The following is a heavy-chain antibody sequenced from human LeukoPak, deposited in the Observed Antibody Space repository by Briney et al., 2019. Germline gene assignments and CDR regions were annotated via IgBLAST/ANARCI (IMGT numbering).Heavy chain of an antibody. D-gene: IGHD1-1*01. CDR1: RFTFSSYA. V-gene: IGHV3-30-3*01. CDR2: ISYDGSNK. J-gene: IGHJ6*03. CDR3: AKDRFSTTGTTNYYYYMDV. Sequence: GGSLRLSCAASRFTFSSYAMHWVRQAPGKGLEWVAVISYDGSNKYYADSVKGRFTISRDNSKNTLYLQMNSLRAEDTAVYYCAKDRFSTTGTTNYYYYMDVWGKGTTVTVSS.